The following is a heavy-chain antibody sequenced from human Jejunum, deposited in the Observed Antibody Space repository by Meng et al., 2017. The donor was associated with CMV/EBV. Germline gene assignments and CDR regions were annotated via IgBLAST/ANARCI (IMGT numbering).Heavy chain of an antibody. CDR3: ARAIDYGDPNWFDT. J-gene: IGHJ5*02. CDR1: GFRFESFW. CDR2: ISGSSTYI. D-gene: IGHD4-17*01. V-gene: IGHV3-21*01. Sequence: SGFRFESFWTHWVRQARGKGLEWLSYISGSSTYIYHADSVKGRFTISRDNAKNSVYLQMNGLRAEDAAVYYCARAIDYGDPNWFDTWGQGTLVTVSS.